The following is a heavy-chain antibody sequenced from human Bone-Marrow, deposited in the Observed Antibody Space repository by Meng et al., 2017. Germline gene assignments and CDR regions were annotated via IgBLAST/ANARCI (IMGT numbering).Heavy chain of an antibody. CDR2: ISYDGSNG. V-gene: IGHV3-30*03. CDR3: AREISMSVTAYYYGMDV. CDR1: GFTFSSYS. Sequence: GGSLRLSCAASGFTFSSYSMNWVRQAPGKGLEWVTLISYDGSNGYYADSVKGRFTISRDNSKNTLYLQMNNLRDEDTAVYYCAREISMSVTAYYYGMDVWGQGTTVTVSS. J-gene: IGHJ6*02. D-gene: IGHD3-9*01.